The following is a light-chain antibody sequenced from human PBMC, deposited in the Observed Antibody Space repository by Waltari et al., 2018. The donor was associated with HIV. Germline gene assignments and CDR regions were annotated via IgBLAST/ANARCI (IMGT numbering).Light chain of an antibody. CDR1: TNLFSSFNRRYY. V-gene: IGKV4-1*01. CDR3: QQYYKTPLT. J-gene: IGKJ4*01. Sequence: DIVMTQSPDSLGVSLGERATINCKSSTNLFSSFNRRYYLGWYQHKPGQPPKLLIYWASTRESGVPDRFSGSGSGTDFTLTISSLQAEDVAVYYCQQYYKTPLTFGGGTKVEI. CDR2: WAS.